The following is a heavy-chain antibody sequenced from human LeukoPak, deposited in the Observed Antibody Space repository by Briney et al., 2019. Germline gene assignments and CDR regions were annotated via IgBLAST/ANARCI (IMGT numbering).Heavy chain of an antibody. V-gene: IGHV4-39*07. CDR2: IYYSGST. J-gene: IGHJ4*01. CDR1: GGSISSSSYY. Sequence: SETLSLTCTVSGGSISSSSYYWGWVRQPPGKGLEWIGSIYYSGSTNYNPSLKIRVTISVDTSKNYFYMKLRSVTAAATAVYYCATSPVGYYYDSSGYYRGSYFDYWSQEPWSPSPQ. CDR3: ATSPVGYYYDSSGYYRGSYFDY. D-gene: IGHD3-22*01.